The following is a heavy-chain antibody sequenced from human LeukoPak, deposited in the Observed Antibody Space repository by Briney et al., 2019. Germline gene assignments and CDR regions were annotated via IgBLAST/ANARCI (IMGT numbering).Heavy chain of an antibody. J-gene: IGHJ4*02. CDR3: AREPPEVLWFGGFDY. Sequence: PGGSLRLSCAASGFTFSSYWMHWVRPAPGKGRVWVSRINSDGSSTSYADSVNGRFTISIDNAKNTLYLQMNSLRAEDTAVYYCAREPPEVLWFGGFDYWGQGTLVTVSS. CDR2: INSDGSST. CDR1: GFTFSSYW. D-gene: IGHD3-10*01. V-gene: IGHV3-74*01.